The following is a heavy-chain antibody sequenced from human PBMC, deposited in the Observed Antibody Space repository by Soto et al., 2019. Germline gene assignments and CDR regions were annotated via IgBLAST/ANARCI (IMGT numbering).Heavy chain of an antibody. D-gene: IGHD2-2*01. J-gene: IGHJ3*02. Sequence: QVQLVESGGGLVKPGGSLRLSCAASGFTFSDYYMSWIRQAPGKGLEWVSDTSSSSSHRNYADSVKGRFTISRDNAKKSVYLQMNSLRAEDTAIYSCARYQHLRRAFDIWGQGTMVTVSS. CDR3: ARYQHLRRAFDI. CDR1: GFTFSDYY. CDR2: TSSSSSHR. V-gene: IGHV3-11*05.